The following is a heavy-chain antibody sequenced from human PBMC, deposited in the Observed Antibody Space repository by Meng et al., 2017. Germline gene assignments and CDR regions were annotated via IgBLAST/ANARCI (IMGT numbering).Heavy chain of an antibody. CDR3: ARGDGYNYFYYYYGMDV. V-gene: IGHV3-7*01. CDR2: IKQDGTEK. J-gene: IGHJ6*02. Sequence: GESLKISCAGSGLTFSSHWMSWVRQAPGKGLEWVANIKQDGTEKDYVDSVKGRFTISRDNAKNSLYLQMNSLRVEDTAVYYCARGDGYNYFYYYYGMDVWGQGTTVTVSS. D-gene: IGHD5-24*01. CDR1: GLTFSSHW.